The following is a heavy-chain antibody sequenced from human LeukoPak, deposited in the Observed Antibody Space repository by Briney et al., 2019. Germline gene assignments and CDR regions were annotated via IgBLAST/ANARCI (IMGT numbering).Heavy chain of an antibody. J-gene: IGHJ6*02. V-gene: IGHV3-23*01. CDR2: ISGSGGST. CDR3: AGYYDSSGYYLPYYYYGMDV. Sequence: GGSLRLSCAASGFTFSNYAMSWVRQAPGKGLEWVSAISGSGGSTYYADSVKGRFTISRDNSKNTLYLQMNSLRAEDTAVYYCAGYYDSSGYYLPYYYYGMDVWGQGTTVTVSS. CDR1: GFTFSNYA. D-gene: IGHD3-22*01.